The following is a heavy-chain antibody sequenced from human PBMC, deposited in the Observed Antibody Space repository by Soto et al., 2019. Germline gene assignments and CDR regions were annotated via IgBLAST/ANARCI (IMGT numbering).Heavy chain of an antibody. CDR2: INPNSGGT. D-gene: IGHD2-2*01. CDR1: GYTFTGYY. J-gene: IGHJ6*02. V-gene: IGHV1-2*04. CDR3: ARERVVVVPAARHYYYYYGMDV. Sequence: ASVKVSCKASGYTFTGYYMHWVRQAPGQGLEWTGWINPNSGGTNYAQKFQGWVTMTRDTSISTAYMELSRLRSDDTAVYYCARERVVVVPAARHYYYYYGMDVWGQGTTVTVSS.